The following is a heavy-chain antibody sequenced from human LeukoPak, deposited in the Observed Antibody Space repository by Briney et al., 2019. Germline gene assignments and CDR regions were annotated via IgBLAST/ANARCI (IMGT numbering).Heavy chain of an antibody. V-gene: IGHV1-18*01. J-gene: IGHJ5*02. CDR3: ARVRIAVAGTERKNWFDP. CDR2: ISAYNGNT. D-gene: IGHD6-19*01. Sequence: ASVKVSCKAFGYTFTSYGISWVRQAPGQGLEWMGWISAYNGNTNYAQKLQGRVTMTTDTSTSTAYMELGSLRSDDTAVYYCARVRIAVAGTERKNWFDPWGQGTLVTVSS. CDR1: GYTFTSYG.